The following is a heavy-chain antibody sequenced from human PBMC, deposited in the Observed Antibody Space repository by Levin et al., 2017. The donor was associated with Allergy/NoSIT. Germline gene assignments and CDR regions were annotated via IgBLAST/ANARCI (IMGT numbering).Heavy chain of an antibody. D-gene: IGHD3-10*01. J-gene: IGHJ4*02. CDR2: INHSGST. V-gene: IGHV4-34*01. CDR3: AREMVRGVMTYGRFYDY. Sequence: PSETLSLTCAVYGGSFSGYYWSWIRQPPGKGLEWIGEINHSGSTNYNPSLKSRVTISVDTSKNQFSLKLSSVTAADTAVYYCAREMVRGVMTYGRFYDYWGQGTLVTVSS. CDR1: GGSFSGYY.